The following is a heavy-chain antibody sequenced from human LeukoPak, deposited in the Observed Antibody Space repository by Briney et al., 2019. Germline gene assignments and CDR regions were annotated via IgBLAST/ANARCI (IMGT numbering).Heavy chain of an antibody. CDR3: AKYYYDSSGYYYI. J-gene: IGHJ3*02. Sequence: PGGSLRLSCAASGFTFSSYAMSWVRQAPGKGLEWVSAISGSGGSTYYADSVKGRFTISRDNSKNTLYRQMNSLRAEDTAVYYCAKYYYDSSGYYYIWGQGTMVTVSS. CDR1: GFTFSSYA. V-gene: IGHV3-23*01. D-gene: IGHD3-22*01. CDR2: ISGSGGST.